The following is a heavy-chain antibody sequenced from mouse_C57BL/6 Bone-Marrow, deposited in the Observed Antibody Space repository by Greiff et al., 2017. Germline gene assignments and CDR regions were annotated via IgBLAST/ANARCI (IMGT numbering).Heavy chain of an antibody. CDR2: IDPNSGGT. Sequence: QVQLQQPGAELVKPGASVKLSCKASGYTFTSSWMHWVKQRPGRGLEWIGRIDPNSGGTKSNEKFKSKATLTVDKPSSTAYMQLSSLTSEGSAVYYCARDSRAQVYYYAMDYWGQGTSVTVSS. J-gene: IGHJ4*01. V-gene: IGHV1-72*01. CDR3: ARDSRAQVYYYAMDY. CDR1: GYTFTSSW. D-gene: IGHD3-2*02.